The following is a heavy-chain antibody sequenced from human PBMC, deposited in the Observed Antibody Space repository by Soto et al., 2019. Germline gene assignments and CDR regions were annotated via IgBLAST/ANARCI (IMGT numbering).Heavy chain of an antibody. CDR1: GGPFSSYA. Sequence: GASVKVSCKASGGPFSSYAISWARQAPGQGLEWMGGIIPIFGTANYAQKFQGRVTITADESTSTADMELSSLRSEDTAVYYCARDYNEYDILTGQNGMDVWGQGTTVTVSS. D-gene: IGHD3-9*01. V-gene: IGHV1-69*13. J-gene: IGHJ6*02. CDR2: IIPIFGTA. CDR3: ARDYNEYDILTGQNGMDV.